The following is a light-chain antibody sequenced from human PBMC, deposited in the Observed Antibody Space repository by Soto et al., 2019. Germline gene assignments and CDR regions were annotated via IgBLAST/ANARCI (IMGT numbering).Light chain of an antibody. CDR2: DAS. CDR3: QQYNSYPWT. V-gene: IGKV1-5*01. CDR1: QSISSW. J-gene: IGKJ1*01. Sequence: RHVTHSPSTLSSSVGDRVTITCRASQSISSWLAWYQQKPGKAPKLLIYDASSLESGVPSRFSGSGSGTEFTLTITSLQPDDFATYYCQQYNSYPWTFGQGTKVDIK.